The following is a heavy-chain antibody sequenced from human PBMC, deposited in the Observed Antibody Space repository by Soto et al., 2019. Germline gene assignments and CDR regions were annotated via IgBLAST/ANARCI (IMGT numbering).Heavy chain of an antibody. D-gene: IGHD6-13*01. V-gene: IGHV4-4*07. CDR1: GGSISSYS. Sequence: SETLSLTCIVSGGSISSYSWSWIRQPAGKGLEWIGCIYTSGSTNYNPSLKSRVTMSVDTSKNQFSLRLSSVTAADTAVYCCARVADSRWYSNYFDYWGQGILVTVSS. J-gene: IGHJ4*02. CDR3: ARVADSRWYSNYFDY. CDR2: IYTSGST.